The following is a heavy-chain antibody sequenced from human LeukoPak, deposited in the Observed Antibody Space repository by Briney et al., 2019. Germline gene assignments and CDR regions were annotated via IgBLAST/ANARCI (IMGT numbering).Heavy chain of an antibody. J-gene: IGHJ4*02. V-gene: IGHV3-21*06. Sequence: GGSLRLSCAASGFTFRAYWMSWVRQAPGKGLEWVSSIDSSGGYMFYADSVKGRFIISRDNAKDSLYLQMNSLRVEDTAVYYCLRGDRRDYWGQGTLVTVSS. CDR1: GFTFRAYW. CDR2: IDSSGGYM. CDR3: LRGDRRDY.